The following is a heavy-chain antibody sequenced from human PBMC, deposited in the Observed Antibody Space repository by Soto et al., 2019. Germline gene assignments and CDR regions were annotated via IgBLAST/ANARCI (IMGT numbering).Heavy chain of an antibody. V-gene: IGHV3-66*01. Sequence: GGSLRLSCAASGFTVSSNYMSWVRQAPGKGLEWVSVIYSAGSTYYADSVKGGFTISRENSKNTLYLQMNSLRAEDTAVYYCASTYDFWSGYYPDYWGQGTLVTVSS. D-gene: IGHD3-3*01. CDR3: ASTYDFWSGYYPDY. CDR2: IYSAGST. CDR1: GFTVSSNY. J-gene: IGHJ4*02.